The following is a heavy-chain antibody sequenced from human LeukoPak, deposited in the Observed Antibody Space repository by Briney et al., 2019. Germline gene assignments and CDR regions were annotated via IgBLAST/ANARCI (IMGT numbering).Heavy chain of an antibody. V-gene: IGHV4-34*01. CDR1: GGSFTGYY. Sequence: PSQTLSLTCAVYGGSFTGYYSSWVRQPPGEGRGWIGEINHSGSTNYNPSLTSRVTISVNTSKNQFSLKLSSVTAADTAVYYCAKSNGYGLIDYWGQGTLVTVSS. D-gene: IGHD5-12*01. CDR2: INHSGST. J-gene: IGHJ4*02. CDR3: AKSNGYGLIDY.